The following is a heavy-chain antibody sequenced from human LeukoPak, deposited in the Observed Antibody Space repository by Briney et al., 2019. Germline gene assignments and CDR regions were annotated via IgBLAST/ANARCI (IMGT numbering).Heavy chain of an antibody. CDR1: GGSIISNNYF. Sequence: SETLSLTCTVSGGSIISNNYFWSWIRQPPGKGLEWIATISFDGRTYYNPSLTSRVTIYVHTSKNQFSLKLSSVTAADTAVYFCASHLIAAGGSTLGSWGQGTLVTVSS. J-gene: IGHJ5*02. CDR3: ASHLIAAGGSTLGS. V-gene: IGHV4-39*01. D-gene: IGHD6-13*01. CDR2: ISFDGRT.